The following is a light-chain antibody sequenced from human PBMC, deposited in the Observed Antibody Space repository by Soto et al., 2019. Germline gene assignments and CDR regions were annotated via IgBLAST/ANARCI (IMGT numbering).Light chain of an antibody. J-gene: IGKJ4*01. Sequence: EIVLTQSPGTLSLSPGEKATLSCRASQSVSSSYLAWYQQKPGQAPRLLIYGASSRATGIPDRFSGSGSGTDFTLTISRLEPEDFAVYYCQQYGSSPLTFGGGPQV. CDR3: QQYGSSPLT. V-gene: IGKV3-20*01. CDR1: QSVSSSY. CDR2: GAS.